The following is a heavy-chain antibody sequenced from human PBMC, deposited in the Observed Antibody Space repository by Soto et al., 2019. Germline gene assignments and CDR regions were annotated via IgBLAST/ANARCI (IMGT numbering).Heavy chain of an antibody. D-gene: IGHD3-10*02. J-gene: IGHJ4*02. CDR2: VNPGDGST. CDR1: GYTLTAYY. CDR3: ARCYVQNRPIDY. V-gene: IGHV1-46*01. Sequence: GASVKVSCTASGYTLTAYYIHWVRNAPGQGREWMGIVNPGDGSTRYAQMFQDRVTMMRDTSTSTIYMELSSLRSEDTAVYYCARCYVQNRPIDYWGQGTLVTVSS.